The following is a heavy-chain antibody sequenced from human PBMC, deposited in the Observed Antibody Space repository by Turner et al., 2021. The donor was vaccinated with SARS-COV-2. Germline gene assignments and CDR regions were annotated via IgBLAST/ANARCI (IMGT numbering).Heavy chain of an antibody. D-gene: IGHD3-10*01. Sequence: QLQLPESGPGLVMPSETLSLTCTVSGGSIRSSSYYWGWIRQPPGKGLEWIGSIYYSGSTYYNPSLKSRVTISVDTSKNQFSLKLSSVTAADTAVYYCASQEALVPSYYYYYYGMDVWGQGTTVTVSS. V-gene: IGHV4-39*01. CDR2: IYYSGST. CDR3: ASQEALVPSYYYYYYGMDV. J-gene: IGHJ6*02. CDR1: GGSIRSSSYY.